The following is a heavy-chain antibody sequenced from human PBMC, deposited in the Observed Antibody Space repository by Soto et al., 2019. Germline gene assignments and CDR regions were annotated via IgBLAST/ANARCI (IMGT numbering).Heavy chain of an antibody. J-gene: IGHJ4*02. CDR3: AREYSSSPGGIYFDY. CDR2: IYTSGST. Sequence: SETLSLTCTVSGGSISSYYWSWIRQPAGKGLEWIGRIYTSGSTNYNPSLKSRVTTPVDTSKNQFSLKLSSVTAADTAVYYCAREYSSSPGGIYFDYWGQGTLVTVSS. V-gene: IGHV4-4*07. CDR1: GGSISSYY. D-gene: IGHD6-6*01.